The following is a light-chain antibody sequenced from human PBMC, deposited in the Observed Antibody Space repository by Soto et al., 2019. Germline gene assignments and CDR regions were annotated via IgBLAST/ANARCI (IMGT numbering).Light chain of an antibody. V-gene: IGKV3-11*01. Sequence: EIVLTQSPATLSLSPGERATLSCRASQSVSSYLAWYQQKPGQAPRLLIYGTSNRATGIPARISGSGSGTDFTLTISSLEPEDFAVYYCRQRNDWPFTFGPGTKVDIK. CDR1: QSVSSY. CDR3: RQRNDWPFT. CDR2: GTS. J-gene: IGKJ3*01.